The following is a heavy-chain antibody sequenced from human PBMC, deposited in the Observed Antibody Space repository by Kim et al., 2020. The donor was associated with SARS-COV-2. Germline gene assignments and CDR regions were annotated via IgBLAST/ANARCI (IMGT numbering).Heavy chain of an antibody. CDR2: IYYSGST. J-gene: IGHJ6*02. CDR1: GGSISSYY. D-gene: IGHD2-2*01. V-gene: IGHV4-59*13. CDR3: ARVGGLPAALGNYYGMDV. Sequence: SETLSLTCTVSGGSISSYYWSWIRQPPGKGLEWIGYIYYSGSTNYNPSLKSRVTISVDTSKNQFSLKLSSVTAADTAVYYCARVGGLPAALGNYYGMDVWGQGTTVTVSS.